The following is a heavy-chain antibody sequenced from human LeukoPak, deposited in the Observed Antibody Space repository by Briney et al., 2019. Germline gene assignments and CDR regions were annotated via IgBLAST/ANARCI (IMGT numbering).Heavy chain of an antibody. CDR1: RFNFSDYY. J-gene: IGHJ6*02. CDR3: AREYFYGMDV. Sequence: GGSLRLSFAASRFNFSDYYMDWVRQAPGKGLEWVGLSRTKGDGYSTEYAASVKGRFSISRDESKNSVYLQMNSLKAEDTAVYFCAREYFYGMDVWGQGTTVTVSS. V-gene: IGHV3-72*01. CDR2: SRTKGDGYST.